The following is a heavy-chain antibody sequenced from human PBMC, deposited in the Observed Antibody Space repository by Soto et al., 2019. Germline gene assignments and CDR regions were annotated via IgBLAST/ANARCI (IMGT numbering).Heavy chain of an antibody. CDR2: MNPNSGNT. D-gene: IGHD3-16*01. V-gene: IGHV1-8*01. CDR3: AGGWGSYYAFDI. Sequence: QVQLVQSGAEVKKPGASVKVSCKASGYTFTSYDINWVRQATGQGLEWMGWMNPNSGNTGYAQKCQGRLTMTRNNSISTAYMELSSLRSEHPAVYYCAGGWGSYYAFDIWGQGTMVAVSS. J-gene: IGHJ3*02. CDR1: GYTFTSYD.